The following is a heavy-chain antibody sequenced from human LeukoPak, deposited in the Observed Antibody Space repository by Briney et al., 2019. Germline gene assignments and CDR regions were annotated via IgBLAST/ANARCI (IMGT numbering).Heavy chain of an antibody. V-gene: IGHV3-7*03. CDR1: GFTFSSSA. Sequence: GGSLRLSCAASGFTFSSSAMSWVRQAPGKGLEWVANIKQDGSEKNYVDSVKGRFIISRDNAKNSLYLQMNTLRADDTAVYYCARDGFGTGSNWGQRTLVTVSS. CDR3: ARDGFGTGSN. D-gene: IGHD3-16*01. CDR2: IKQDGSEK. J-gene: IGHJ4*02.